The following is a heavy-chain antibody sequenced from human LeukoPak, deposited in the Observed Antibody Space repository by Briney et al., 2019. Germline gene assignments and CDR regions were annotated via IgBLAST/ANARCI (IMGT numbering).Heavy chain of an antibody. Sequence: SETLSLTCNVSGASMSNYYWVWIRQPPGKGLEWIGSIYHSGTTYSGSTYYNPSLKSRVTISVDTSKNQFSLKLSSVTAADTAVYYCARHHIYYYGSGSDPNWFDPWGQGTLVTVSS. V-gene: IGHV4-39*01. CDR3: ARHHIYYYGSGSDPNWFDP. J-gene: IGHJ5*02. CDR1: GASMSNYY. CDR2: IYHSGTTYSGST. D-gene: IGHD3-10*01.